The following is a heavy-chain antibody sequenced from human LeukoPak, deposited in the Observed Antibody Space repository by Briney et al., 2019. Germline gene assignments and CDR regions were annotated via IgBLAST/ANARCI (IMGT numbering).Heavy chain of an antibody. J-gene: IGHJ4*02. V-gene: IGHV4-31*03. CDR2: IYYSGST. CDR1: GGSISTGGYY. CDR3: ARVRALGYFDY. Sequence: TLSLTCTVSGGSISTGGYYWSWIRQHPGKGLEWIGYIYYSGSTYYNPSLKSRVTISVDTSKNQFSLKLSSVTAADTAVCYCARVRALGYFDYWGQGTLVTVSS.